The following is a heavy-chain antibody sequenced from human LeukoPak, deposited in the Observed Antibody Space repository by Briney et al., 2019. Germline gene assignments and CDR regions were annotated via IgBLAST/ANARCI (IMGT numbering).Heavy chain of an antibody. CDR3: ARGDSRDAFDI. D-gene: IGHD3-22*01. J-gene: IGHJ3*02. CDR2: IYYSGST. CDR1: GGSISSSSYY. V-gene: IGHV4-39*07. Sequence: PSETLSLTCTVSGGSISSSSYYWGWIRQPPGKGLEWIGSIYYSGSTYYNPSLKSRVTISVDTSKNQFSLKLSSVTAADTAVYYCARGDSRDAFDIWGQGTMVTVSS.